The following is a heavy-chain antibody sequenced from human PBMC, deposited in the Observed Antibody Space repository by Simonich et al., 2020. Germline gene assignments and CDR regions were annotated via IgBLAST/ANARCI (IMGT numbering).Heavy chain of an antibody. Sequence: EVQLVESGGGLVQPGRSLRLSCAASGFTFVDYAMHWVRQAPGKGPEWFSGISWNSGRIGYADSVKGRFTISRDNAKNSLYLQMNSLRAEDTALYYCAKDVAAAGTEYFQHWGQGTLVTVSS. CDR1: GFTFVDYA. V-gene: IGHV3-9*01. CDR2: ISWNSGRI. D-gene: IGHD6-13*01. CDR3: AKDVAAAGTEYFQH. J-gene: IGHJ1*01.